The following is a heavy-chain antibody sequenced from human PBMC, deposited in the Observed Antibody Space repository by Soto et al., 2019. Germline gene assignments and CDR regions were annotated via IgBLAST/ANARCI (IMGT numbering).Heavy chain of an antibody. Sequence: SETLSLTCTVSGGSISSYYWSWIRQPPGKGLEWIGYIYYSGSTNYNPSLKSRVTISVDTSKNQFSLKLSSVTAADTAVYYCARHGMSIAAAGTFDYWGQGTLVTVSS. CDR3: ARHGMSIAAAGTFDY. CDR1: GGSISSYY. J-gene: IGHJ4*02. CDR2: IYYSGST. D-gene: IGHD6-13*01. V-gene: IGHV4-59*08.